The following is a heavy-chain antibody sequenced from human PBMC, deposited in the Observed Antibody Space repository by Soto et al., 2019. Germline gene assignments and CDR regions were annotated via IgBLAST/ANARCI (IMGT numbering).Heavy chain of an antibody. J-gene: IGHJ4*02. V-gene: IGHV3-23*01. CDR3: AKEYGCSGGSCYRGGDFDY. CDR1: GFTFSSYA. Sequence: EVQLLESGGGLVQPGGSLRLSCAASGFTFSSYAMSWVRQAPGKGLEWVSAISGSGGSTYYADSVKGRFTISRDNSKNTLYLQMNSLRAEDTAVYYCAKEYGCSGGSCYRGGDFDYWGQGTLVTVSS. CDR2: ISGSGGST. D-gene: IGHD2-15*01.